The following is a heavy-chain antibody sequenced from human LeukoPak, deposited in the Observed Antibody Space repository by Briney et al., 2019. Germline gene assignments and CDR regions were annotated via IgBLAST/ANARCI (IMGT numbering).Heavy chain of an antibody. V-gene: IGHV1-18*04. Sequence: GASVKVSCKASGYTFTRNGISWVRQAPGQGLEWMGWINGYNGNTKYAQKLQGRVTMTTDTSTTTAYMELRSLRSDATAVYYCAREGWGTYSSGPYYFDYWGQGTLITVSS. CDR1: GYTFTRNG. CDR2: INGYNGNT. CDR3: AREGWGTYSSGPYYFDY. J-gene: IGHJ4*02. D-gene: IGHD6-19*01.